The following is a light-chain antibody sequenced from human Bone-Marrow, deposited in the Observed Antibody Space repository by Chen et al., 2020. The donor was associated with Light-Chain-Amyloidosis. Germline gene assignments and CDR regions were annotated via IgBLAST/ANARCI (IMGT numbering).Light chain of an antibody. CDR3: QSADSSGTYEVI. J-gene: IGLJ2*01. CDR2: RDT. CDR1: DLPTKY. Sequence: SYELTQPPSVSASPGQTPRITCSGDDLPTKYAYWYQQNPGQAPVLVIHRDTERPSGISERFSGSSSGTTATLTISGVQAEDEADYHCQSADSSGTYEVIFGGGTKLTVL. V-gene: IGLV3-25*03.